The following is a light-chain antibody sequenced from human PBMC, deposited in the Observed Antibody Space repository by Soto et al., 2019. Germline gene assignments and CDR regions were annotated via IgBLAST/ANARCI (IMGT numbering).Light chain of an antibody. CDR3: QHTYTAPELT. Sequence: DIQMTQYPSSLSASVGGRVTITCRAGQSISIYLNWYQLKPGKAPNLLMYGASYLKSGVPTRFSGSGSGTDFTLTISSLQSGHFAIYYPQHTYTAPELTFGQGTRLEIK. J-gene: IGKJ5*01. CDR1: QSISIY. V-gene: IGKV1-39*01. CDR2: GAS.